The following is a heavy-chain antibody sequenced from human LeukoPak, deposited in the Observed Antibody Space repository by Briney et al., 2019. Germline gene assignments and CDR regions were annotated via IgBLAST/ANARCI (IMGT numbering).Heavy chain of an antibody. V-gene: IGHV3-23*01. D-gene: IGHD3-22*01. CDR3: AKDRLLYYYDSSGYFDF. J-gene: IGHJ4*02. Sequence: GGSLRLSCAASGFSFSCYTMSWVRQAPGKGLEWGSAISCSYGSTYYADSVKGRFTISRDTCQNTLYLHMNSQGAEDQAVYYCAKDRLLYYYDSSGYFDFWGQGTLVTVSS. CDR1: GFSFSCYT. CDR2: ISCSYGST.